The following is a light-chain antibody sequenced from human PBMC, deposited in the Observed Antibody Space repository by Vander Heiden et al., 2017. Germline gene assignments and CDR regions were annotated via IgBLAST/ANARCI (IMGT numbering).Light chain of an antibody. CDR2: DVS. J-gene: IGLJ2*01. CDR3: SSYTSSSTSVV. Sequence: QSALTQPASVSGSPGPSVTISCTGTSSDVGGYNYVSWSQQHPGKAPKLMIYDVSNRPSGVSNRFSGSKSGNTASLTISGLQAEDEADYYCSSYTSSSTSVVFGGGTKLTVL. CDR1: SSDVGGYNY. V-gene: IGLV2-14*01.